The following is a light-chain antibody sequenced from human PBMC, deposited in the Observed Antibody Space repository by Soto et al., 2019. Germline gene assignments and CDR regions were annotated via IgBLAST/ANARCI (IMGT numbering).Light chain of an antibody. Sequence: QSALTQPRSVSGSPGQSVTISCTGTSSDVCGYNYVAWYQQHPGKAPKLMIYYVSKRPSGVPDRFSGYKSGNTASLTISGLQAEDEADYYCCSYAGSYTHVVFGGGTKLTVL. V-gene: IGLV2-11*01. CDR2: YVS. J-gene: IGLJ2*01. CDR1: SSDVCGYNY. CDR3: CSYAGSYTHVV.